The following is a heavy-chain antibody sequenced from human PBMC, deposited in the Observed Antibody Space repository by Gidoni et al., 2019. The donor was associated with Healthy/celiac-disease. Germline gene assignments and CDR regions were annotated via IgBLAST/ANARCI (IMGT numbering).Heavy chain of an antibody. J-gene: IGHJ5*02. CDR2: ISSSSSTI. D-gene: IGHD2-15*01. CDR3: ARDRTDVVVVAATEPFNWFDP. Sequence: EVQLVESGGGLVQPGGSLRLSCAASGFTFSSYSMNWVRQAPGKGLEWVSYISSSSSTIYYADSVKGRFTISRDNAKNSLYLQMNSLRDEDTAVYYCARDRTDVVVVAATEPFNWFDPWGQGTLVTVSS. CDR1: GFTFSSYS. V-gene: IGHV3-48*02.